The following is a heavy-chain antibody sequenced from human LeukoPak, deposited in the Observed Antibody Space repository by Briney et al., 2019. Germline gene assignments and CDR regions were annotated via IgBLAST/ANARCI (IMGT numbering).Heavy chain of an antibody. Sequence: SQTLSLTCAISGDSVSSNSAAWNWIRQSPSRGLEWLGRTYYRSKWYNDYAVSVKSRITINPDTSKNQFSLQLNSVTPEDTAVYYCASTPQCGSYLGSAFDIWGQGTMVTVSS. CDR3: ASTPQCGSYLGSAFDI. CDR2: TYYRSKWYN. D-gene: IGHD1-26*01. V-gene: IGHV6-1*01. CDR1: GDSVSSNSAA. J-gene: IGHJ3*02.